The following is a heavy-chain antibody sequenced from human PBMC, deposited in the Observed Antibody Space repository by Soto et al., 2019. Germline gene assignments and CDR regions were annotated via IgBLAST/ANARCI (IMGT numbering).Heavy chain of an antibody. D-gene: IGHD4-17*01. CDR2: ISAYNGNT. V-gene: IGHV1-18*01. Sequence: ASVKVSCKASGYTFTSYGFSWVRQAPGQGLEWMGWISAYNGNTNYAQKLQGRVTMTTDTSTSTAYMELRSLRSDDTAVYYCARDDYGDYVAYFQHWDQGTLVTVSS. CDR1: GYTFTSYG. CDR3: ARDDYGDYVAYFQH. J-gene: IGHJ1*01.